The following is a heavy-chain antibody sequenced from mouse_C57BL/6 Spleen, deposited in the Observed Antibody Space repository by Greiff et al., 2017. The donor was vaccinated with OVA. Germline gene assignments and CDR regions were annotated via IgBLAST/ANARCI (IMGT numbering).Heavy chain of an antibody. CDR3: AITTVVPRV. D-gene: IGHD1-1*01. Sequence: EVKLVESGPELVKPGASVKISCKASGYSFTGYYMNWVKQSPEKSLEWIGEINPSTGGTTYNQKFKAKATLTVDKSSSTAYMQLKSLTSEDSAVYYCAITTVVPRVWGTGTTVTVSS. CDR2: INPSTGGT. J-gene: IGHJ1*03. CDR1: GYSFTGYY. V-gene: IGHV1-42*01.